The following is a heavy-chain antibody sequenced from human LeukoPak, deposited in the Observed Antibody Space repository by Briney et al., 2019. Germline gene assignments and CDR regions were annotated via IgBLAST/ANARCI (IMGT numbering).Heavy chain of an antibody. CDR3: ARELDADPVLFDY. CDR1: GFTFDDYA. J-gene: IGHJ4*02. Sequence: GGSLRLSCAASGFTFDDYAMHWVRQAPGKGLEWVSGISWNSGSIGYADSVKGRFTISRDNAKNSLYLQMNSLRAEDTAVYYCARELDADPVLFDYWGQGTLVTVSS. D-gene: IGHD1-1*01. V-gene: IGHV3-9*01. CDR2: ISWNSGSI.